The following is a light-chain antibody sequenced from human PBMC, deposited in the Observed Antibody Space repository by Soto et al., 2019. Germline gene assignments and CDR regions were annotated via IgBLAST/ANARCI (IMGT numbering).Light chain of an antibody. CDR3: QQYDNLPPFT. CDR1: QSISSY. CDR2: DAS. Sequence: DIQMTQSPSSLSASVGDRVTITCRASQSISSYLNWYQQKPGKAPKLMIYDASNLETGVPSRFSGSGSGTDFTFTISSLQPEDIATYYCQQYDNLPPFTFGQATRLEN. J-gene: IGKJ5*01. V-gene: IGKV1-33*01.